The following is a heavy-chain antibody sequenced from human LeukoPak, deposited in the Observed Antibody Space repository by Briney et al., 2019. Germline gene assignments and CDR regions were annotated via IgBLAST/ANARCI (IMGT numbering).Heavy chain of an antibody. J-gene: IGHJ4*02. V-gene: IGHV3-15*01. D-gene: IGHD3-10*01. CDR3: TTDGLMVRGVMHND. CDR2: IKSKSDGGTT. Sequence: GGSLRLSCAASGFTFSNAWMSWVRQAPGKGLEWVGRIKSKSDGGTTDYAAPVKGRFTISRDDSENTLFLQMNSLKTEDTAVYYCTTDGLMVRGVMHNDWGQGTLVTVSS. CDR1: GFTFSNAW.